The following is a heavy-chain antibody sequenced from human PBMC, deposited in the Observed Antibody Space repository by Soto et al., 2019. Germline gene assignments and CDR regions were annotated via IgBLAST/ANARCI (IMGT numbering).Heavy chain of an antibody. Sequence: QVQLVQSGVEVKKPGSSVKVSCKASGGTFSSYAISWVRQAPGHGLAWMGGVIPVLGTANYAQKFQGRVKITADESTSTAYMELSSLRSEDTAVYYCARGPSLSTMILVDRLNWFGPWGQGTLVTVSS. V-gene: IGHV1-69*01. CDR1: GGTFSSYA. CDR3: ARGPSLSTMILVDRLNWFGP. D-gene: IGHD3-22*01. J-gene: IGHJ5*02. CDR2: VIPVLGTA.